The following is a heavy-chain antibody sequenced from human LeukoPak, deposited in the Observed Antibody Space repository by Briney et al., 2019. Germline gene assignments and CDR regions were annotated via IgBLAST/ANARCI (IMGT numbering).Heavy chain of an antibody. CDR2: INHSGST. CDR3: ARGGFYYYGSGSYENWFDP. V-gene: IGHV4-34*01. CDR1: GGSFSGYY. J-gene: IGHJ5*02. Sequence: SETLSLTCAVYGGSFSGYYWSWIRQPPGKGLEWMGEINHSGSTNYNPSLKSRVTISVDTSKNQFSLKLSSVTAADTAVYYCARGGFYYYGSGSYENWFDPWGQGTLVTVSS. D-gene: IGHD3-10*01.